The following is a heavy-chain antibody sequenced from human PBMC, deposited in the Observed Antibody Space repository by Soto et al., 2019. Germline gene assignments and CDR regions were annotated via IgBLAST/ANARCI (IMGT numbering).Heavy chain of an antibody. V-gene: IGHV3-23*01. Sequence: EAQFLESGGDLVQPGGSLRLSCAASGFTFYSHAMSWVRQAPGKGLEWVSGTSASGGVTYYADSVKGRFTMSRDNAKNTLWLQMNSLRVEDTAVYYCVDGGAIGRPPLDPWGEGTLVIVSS. CDR2: TSASGGVT. CDR3: VDGGAIGRPPLDP. D-gene: IGHD6-6*01. J-gene: IGHJ5*02. CDR1: GFTFYSHA.